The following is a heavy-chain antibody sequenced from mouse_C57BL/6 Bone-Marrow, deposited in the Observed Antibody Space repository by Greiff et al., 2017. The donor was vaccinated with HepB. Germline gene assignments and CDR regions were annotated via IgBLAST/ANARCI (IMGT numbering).Heavy chain of an antibody. J-gene: IGHJ3*01. CDR2: ISDGGSYT. D-gene: IGHD1-2*01. Sequence: DVKLVESGGGLVKPGGSLKLSCAASGFTFSSYAMSWVRQTPEKRLEWVATISDGGSYTYYPDNVKGRFTISRDNAKNNLYLQMSHLKSEDTAMYYCATYRRRFAYWGQGTLVTVSA. V-gene: IGHV5-4*03. CDR1: GFTFSSYA. CDR3: ATYRRRFAY.